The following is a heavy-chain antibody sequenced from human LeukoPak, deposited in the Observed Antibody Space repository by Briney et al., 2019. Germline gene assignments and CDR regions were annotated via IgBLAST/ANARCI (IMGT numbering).Heavy chain of an antibody. CDR3: ARSAGYSSGWYWRGYYFDY. V-gene: IGHV4-39*01. J-gene: IGHJ4*02. D-gene: IGHD6-19*01. CDR2: IYYSGST. Sequence: SETLSLTCTVSGGSISSSSYYWGWIRQPPGKGLEWIGSIYYSGSTYYNPSLKSRVTISVDTSKNQFSLKLSSVTAADTAVYYCARSAGYSSGWYWRGYYFDYWGQGTLVTVSS. CDR1: GGSISSSSYY.